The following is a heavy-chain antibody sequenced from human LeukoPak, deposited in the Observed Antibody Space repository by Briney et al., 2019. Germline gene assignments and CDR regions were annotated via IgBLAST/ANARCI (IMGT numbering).Heavy chain of an antibody. Sequence: GASVEVSCKASGYTFTSYGISWVRQAPGQGLEWMGWISAYNGNTNYAQKLQGRVTMTTDTSTSTAYMELRSLRSDDTAVYYCARPYDSSDPWGAFDIWGQGTMVTVSS. CDR1: GYTFTSYG. D-gene: IGHD3-22*01. V-gene: IGHV1-18*01. CDR3: ARPYDSSDPWGAFDI. J-gene: IGHJ3*02. CDR2: ISAYNGNT.